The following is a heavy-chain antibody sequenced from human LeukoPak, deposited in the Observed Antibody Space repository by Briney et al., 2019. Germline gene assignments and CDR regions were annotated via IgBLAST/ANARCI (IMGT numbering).Heavy chain of an antibody. CDR3: ARVGYYDSSGYR. J-gene: IGHJ4*02. Sequence: ASVKVSCKASGYTFTGFYMHWVRQAPGQGLEWMGWINPNSGGTNYAQKFQGRVTMTRDTSISTAYMELNRLRSDDTAVYYCARVGYYDSSGYRWGQGTLVTVSS. CDR2: INPNSGGT. V-gene: IGHV1-2*02. CDR1: GYTFTGFY. D-gene: IGHD3-22*01.